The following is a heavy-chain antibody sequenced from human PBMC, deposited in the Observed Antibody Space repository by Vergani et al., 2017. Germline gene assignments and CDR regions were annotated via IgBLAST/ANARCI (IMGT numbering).Heavy chain of an antibody. CDR1: GGSFSGYY. D-gene: IGHD5-24*01. V-gene: IGHV4-34*01. CDR3: AREMATGYYFDY. J-gene: IGHJ4*02. CDR2: INHSGST. Sequence: QVQLQQWGAGLLKPSETLSLTCAVYGGSFSGYYWSWIRQPPGKGLEWIGEINHSGSTNYNPSLKSRVTISVDTSKNQFSLKLCSVTAADTAVYYCAREMATGYYFDYWGQGTLVTVSS.